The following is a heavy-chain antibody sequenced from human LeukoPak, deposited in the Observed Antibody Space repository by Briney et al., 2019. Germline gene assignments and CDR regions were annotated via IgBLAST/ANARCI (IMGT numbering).Heavy chain of an antibody. CDR2: ISAGGDIT. D-gene: IGHD3-3*01. V-gene: IGHV3-23*01. CDR3: ARSPYYGYCFDY. CDR1: GFTFGAYV. J-gene: IGHJ4*02. Sequence: GGSLRLSCAVSGFTFGAYVMSWVRQAPGEGLEWVSSISAGGDITYYVDSVKGRFTISRDNSKNTLYLQMNSLRAEDTAVYYCARSPYYGYCFDYWGQGTLVTVSS.